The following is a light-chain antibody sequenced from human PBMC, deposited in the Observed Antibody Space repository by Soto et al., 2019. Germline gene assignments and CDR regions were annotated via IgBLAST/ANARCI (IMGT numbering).Light chain of an antibody. CDR2: DAS. J-gene: IGKJ5*01. Sequence: EIVLTQSPATLSLSPGERATLSCRASQSVSSYLAWYQQKPGQAPRLLIYDASNRATGIPARFSGSGSGTDCTLTISSLEPEDFEVYYCQQRSNWPVTFGQGTRLEIK. CDR3: QQRSNWPVT. V-gene: IGKV3-11*01. CDR1: QSVSSY.